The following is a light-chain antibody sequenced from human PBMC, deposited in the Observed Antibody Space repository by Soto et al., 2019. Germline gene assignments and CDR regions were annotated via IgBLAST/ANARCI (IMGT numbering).Light chain of an antibody. Sequence: DIQMTQSPSIPSASVGDRVTITCRASQSIGSWLAWYQHKPGKAPKLLIYKASSLESGVPLRFSGSGSGTDFTLTISSLQPEDFATYYCQQTYSTPPTFGQGTKVDI. CDR1: QSIGSW. CDR2: KAS. CDR3: QQTYSTPPT. V-gene: IGKV1-5*03. J-gene: IGKJ1*01.